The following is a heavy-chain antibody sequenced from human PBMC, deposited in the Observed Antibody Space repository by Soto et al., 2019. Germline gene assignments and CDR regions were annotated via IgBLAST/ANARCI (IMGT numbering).Heavy chain of an antibody. V-gene: IGHV3-21*01. CDR3: ARDQTVTHRMQPDRSDY. Sequence: GGSLRLSCAASGFTFSSYSMNWVRQAPGKGLEWVSSISSSSSYIYYADSVKGRFTISRDNAKNSLYLQMNSLRAEDTAVYYCARDQTVTHRMQPDRSDYWGQGTLVTVSS. D-gene: IGHD4-17*01. CDR2: ISSSSSYI. CDR1: GFTFSSYS. J-gene: IGHJ4*02.